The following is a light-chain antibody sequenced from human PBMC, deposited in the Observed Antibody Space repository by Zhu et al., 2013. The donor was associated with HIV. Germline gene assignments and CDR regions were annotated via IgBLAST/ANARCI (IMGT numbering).Light chain of an antibody. J-gene: IGKJ4*01. Sequence: DIQMTQSPSSVSASEGDTITITCRASQGISNWLAWYQQKPGKAPRLMIYGASTLQTGVPSRFSGRESGTDFTLTINSLQPEDFATYFCLQTNSFPLTFGGGPKVEIK. CDR2: GAS. V-gene: IGKV1-12*01. CDR3: LQTNSFPLT. CDR1: QGISNW.